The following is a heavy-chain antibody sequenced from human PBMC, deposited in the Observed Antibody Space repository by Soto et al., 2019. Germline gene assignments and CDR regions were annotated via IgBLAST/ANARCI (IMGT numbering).Heavy chain of an antibody. J-gene: IGHJ4*02. CDR3: AKNNGYFLDY. D-gene: IGHD3-22*01. CDR2: IGGNGGYI. V-gene: IGHV3-23*01. CDR1: GFTFSDYA. Sequence: GGSLRLSCAASGFTFSDYAMSWVRQAPGKGLEWVSNIGGNGGYIYYVGSVKGRFTISRDNSKNTLYLQMNSLRVEDTAVYYCAKNNGYFLDYWGQGTLVTVSS.